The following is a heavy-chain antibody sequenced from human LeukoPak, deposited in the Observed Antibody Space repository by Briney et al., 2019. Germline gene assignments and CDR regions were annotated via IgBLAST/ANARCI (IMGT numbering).Heavy chain of an antibody. D-gene: IGHD6-13*01. V-gene: IGHV4-59*01. CDR1: GGSISSYY. J-gene: IGHJ5*02. CDR3: ARGGASSSWCFDP. Sequence: SETLSLTCTVSGGSISSYYWSWIRQPPGKGLEWIGYIYYSGSTNYNPSLKSRVTISVDTSKNQFSLKLSSVTAAGTAVYYCARGGASSSWCFDPWGQGTLVTVSS. CDR2: IYYSGST.